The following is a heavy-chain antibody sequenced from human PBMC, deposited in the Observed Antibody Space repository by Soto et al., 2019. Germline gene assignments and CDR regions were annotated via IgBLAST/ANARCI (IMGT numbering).Heavy chain of an antibody. CDR3: ARDREYQPLPDY. CDR2: IYYSGST. CDR1: GGSISSYY. J-gene: IGHJ4*02. D-gene: IGHD2-2*01. V-gene: IGHV4-59*12. Sequence: PSETLSLTCNVSGGSISSYYWSWIRQPPGKGLEWIGYIYYSGSTNYNPSLKSRVTISVDTSKNQFSLKLNSMTAADTAVYYCARDREYQPLPDYWGQGTLVTVSS.